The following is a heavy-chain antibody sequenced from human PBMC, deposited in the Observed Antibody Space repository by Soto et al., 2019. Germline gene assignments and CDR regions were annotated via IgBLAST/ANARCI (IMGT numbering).Heavy chain of an antibody. D-gene: IGHD1-1*01. J-gene: IGHJ6*02. V-gene: IGHV1-69*06. CDR2: IIPIFGTA. CDR3: AWKNYYYGMDV. Sequence: SVKVSCKASGGTFSSYAISWVRQAPGQGLEWMGGIIPIFGTANYAQKFQGGVTITADKSTSTAYMELSSLRSEDTAVYYCAWKNYYYGMDVWGQGTTVTVSS. CDR1: GGTFSSYA.